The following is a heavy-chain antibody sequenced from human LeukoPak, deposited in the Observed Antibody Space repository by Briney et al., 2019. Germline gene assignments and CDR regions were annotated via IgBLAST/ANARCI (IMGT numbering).Heavy chain of an antibody. CDR3: ARASYCGGDCYSGSFDY. J-gene: IGHJ4*02. D-gene: IGHD2-21*02. CDR2: INPSGGST. Sequence: ASVKVSCKASGYTFTGYYMHWVRQAPGQGLEWMGIINPSGGSTSYAQKFQGRVTMTRDMSTSTVYMELSSLRSEDTAVYYCARASYCGGDCYSGSFDYWGQGTLVTVSS. CDR1: GYTFTGYY. V-gene: IGHV1-46*01.